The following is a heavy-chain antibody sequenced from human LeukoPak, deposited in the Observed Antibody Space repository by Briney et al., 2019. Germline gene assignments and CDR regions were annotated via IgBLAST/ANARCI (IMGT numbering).Heavy chain of an antibody. Sequence: PSETLSLTCTVSGGSISSGSYYWSWIRQPAGKGLEWIGRIYISGSTNYNPSLKSRVTISGDTSKNQFSLKLSSVTAADTAMYYCARVVGATYVNWFDPWGQGTLVTVPS. CDR2: IYISGST. V-gene: IGHV4-61*02. CDR3: ARVVGATYVNWFDP. CDR1: GGSISSGSYY. D-gene: IGHD1-26*01. J-gene: IGHJ5*02.